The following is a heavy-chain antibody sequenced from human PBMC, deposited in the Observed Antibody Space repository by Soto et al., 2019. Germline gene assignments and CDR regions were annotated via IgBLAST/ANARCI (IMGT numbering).Heavy chain of an antibody. CDR3: AREGGSLNWFDP. V-gene: IGHV3-30*03. CDR1: GFTFSSYG. J-gene: IGHJ5*02. D-gene: IGHD1-26*01. Sequence: GGSLRLSCAASGFTFSSYGMHWVRQAPGKGLEWVAVISYDGSTYYADSVKGRFTISRDNSKSTLYLQMNSLRDEDTAVYYCAREGGSLNWFDPWGQGTLVTVSS. CDR2: ISYDGST.